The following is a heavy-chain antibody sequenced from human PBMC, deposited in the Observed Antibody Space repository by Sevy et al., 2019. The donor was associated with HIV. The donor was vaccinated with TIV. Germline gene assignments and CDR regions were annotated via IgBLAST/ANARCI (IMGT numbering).Heavy chain of an antibody. CDR3: AKGYCSGGSCPRDYYYYGMDV. CDR2: ISASGRST. V-gene: IGHV3-23*01. Sequence: GGSLRLSCAASGFTFSSYAMNWVHQAPGKGLEWVSSISASGRSTYYADSVEGRFTISRDNSKNTLYLQMNSLRGDDTAVYYCAKGYCSGGSCPRDYYYYGMDVWGQGTTVTVSS. J-gene: IGHJ6*02. CDR1: GFTFSSYA. D-gene: IGHD2-15*01.